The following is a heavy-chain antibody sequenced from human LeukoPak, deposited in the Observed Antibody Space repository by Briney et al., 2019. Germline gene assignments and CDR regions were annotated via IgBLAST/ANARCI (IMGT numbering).Heavy chain of an antibody. CDR2: ISYDGSSK. J-gene: IGHJ4*02. V-gene: IGHV3-30*04. Sequence: GGSLRLSCAASGFTFSTYAMHWVRQAPGKGLEWVAVISYDGSSKYYADSVKGRFTISRDNSKNTLYLQMNSLRAEDTAVYYCAKSGLNRFDYWGQGTLVTVSS. CDR3: AKSGLNRFDY. D-gene: IGHD2-15*01. CDR1: GFTFSTYA.